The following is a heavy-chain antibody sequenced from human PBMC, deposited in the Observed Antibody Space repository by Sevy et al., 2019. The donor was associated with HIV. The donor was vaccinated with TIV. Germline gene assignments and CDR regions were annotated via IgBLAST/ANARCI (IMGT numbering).Heavy chain of an antibody. Sequence: GGSLRLSCAASGFTFSGYEMNWVRQAPGKGLEWVSYISSSGSTIYYADSVKGRFTISRDNAKNSLYLQMNSLRAEDTAVYYCAARGSSSWYLSFDYWGQGTLVTVSS. D-gene: IGHD6-13*01. CDR3: AARGSSSWYLSFDY. J-gene: IGHJ4*02. CDR1: GFTFSGYE. V-gene: IGHV3-48*03. CDR2: ISSSGSTI.